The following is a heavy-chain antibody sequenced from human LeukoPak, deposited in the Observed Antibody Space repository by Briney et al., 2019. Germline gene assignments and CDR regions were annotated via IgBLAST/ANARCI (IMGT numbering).Heavy chain of an antibody. CDR1: AFTSTTYS. V-gene: IGHV3-48*01. D-gene: IGHD3-22*01. CDR2: ISSSSNTI. CDR3: ASLIPYYYDSSTYSPGDY. Sequence: GGSLRLSRAASAFTSTTYSMNWVRQAPGKGLEWLSYISSSSNTIYYADSVKGRFTISRDNAKNSLYLQMNSLRAEDTAVYYCASLIPYYYDSSTYSPGDYWGQGTLVTISS. J-gene: IGHJ4*02.